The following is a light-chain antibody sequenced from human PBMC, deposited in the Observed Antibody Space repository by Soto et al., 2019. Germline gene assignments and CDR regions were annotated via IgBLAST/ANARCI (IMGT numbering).Light chain of an antibody. V-gene: IGKV1-39*01. CDR1: QTINSY. CDR3: QQSYSTFKT. Sequence: DVQMTQSPSSLSASVGDIVTITCRASQTINSYLNWYQQKPGKAPKLLIYAASSLKSGVPSRFSGSGSGTDFTLTISNLQPEDSASYYCQQSYSTFKTFGQGTQVESK. J-gene: IGKJ1*01. CDR2: AAS.